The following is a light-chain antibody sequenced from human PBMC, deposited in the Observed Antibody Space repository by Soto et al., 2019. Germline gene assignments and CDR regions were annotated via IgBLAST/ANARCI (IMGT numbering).Light chain of an antibody. Sequence: EIVMTQSPATLSVSPGERATLSCRASQSVSSNLAWYQQKPGQAPRLLSYGASTRATGIPARFSGSGSGTEFTLTISSLQSEDFAVYYCQQYNNWPPIPFGQGTRLGIK. CDR3: QQYNNWPPIP. J-gene: IGKJ5*01. CDR1: QSVSSN. V-gene: IGKV3-15*01. CDR2: GAS.